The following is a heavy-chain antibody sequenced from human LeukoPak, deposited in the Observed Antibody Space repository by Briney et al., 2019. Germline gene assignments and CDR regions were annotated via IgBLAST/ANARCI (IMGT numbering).Heavy chain of an antibody. CDR2: IWYDGSNK. V-gene: IGHV3-33*06. CDR3: AKLGYDFWSGYYAYFDY. Sequence: QSGGSLRLSCAASGSTFSSYGMHWVRQAPGKGLEWVAVIWYDGSNKYYADSVKGRFTISRDHSKNTLYLQMNSLRAEDTAVYYCAKLGYDFWSGYYAYFDYWGQGTLVTVSS. D-gene: IGHD3-3*01. J-gene: IGHJ4*02. CDR1: GSTFSSYG.